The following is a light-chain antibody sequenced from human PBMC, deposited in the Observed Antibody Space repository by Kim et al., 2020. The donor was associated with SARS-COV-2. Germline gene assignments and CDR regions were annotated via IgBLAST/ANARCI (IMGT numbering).Light chain of an antibody. J-gene: IGKJ4*01. CDR1: QSVGNS. V-gene: IGKV3-11*01. CDR3: QQSHKRPLT. Sequence: EIVLTQSPATLSLSPGERATLSCRASQSVGNSLAWFQQKPGQAPRLLIFETSNRATGIPARFSGSGSGTAFTLTISSLEPEDFAVYYSQQSHKRPLTDGGGSKVDI. CDR2: ETS.